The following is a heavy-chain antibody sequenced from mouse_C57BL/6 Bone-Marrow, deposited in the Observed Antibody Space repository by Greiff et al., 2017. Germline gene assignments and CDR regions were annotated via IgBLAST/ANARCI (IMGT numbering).Heavy chain of an antibody. CDR2: IDPSDSYT. Sequence: VQLQQSGPELVMPGASVKLSCKASGYTFTSYWMHWVKQRPGQGLEWIGEIDPSDSYTNYNQKFKGKSTLTVDKSSSTAYMQLSSLTSEDSAVYYCAREDYYGPWFAYWGQATLVTVSA. J-gene: IGHJ3*01. V-gene: IGHV1-69*01. D-gene: IGHD1-1*01. CDR3: AREDYYGPWFAY. CDR1: GYTFTSYW.